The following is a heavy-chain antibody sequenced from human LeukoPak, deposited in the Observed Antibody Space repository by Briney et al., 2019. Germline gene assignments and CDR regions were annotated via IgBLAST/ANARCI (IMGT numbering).Heavy chain of an antibody. D-gene: IGHD1-1*01. CDR1: GGTFSSYA. CDR3: ARGTGGGNWKAVVQFDP. J-gene: IGHJ5*02. V-gene: IGHV1-8*02. CDR2: MNPNSGNT. Sequence: ASVKVSCKASGGTFSSYAISWVRQATGQGLEWMGWMNPNSGNTGYAQKFQGRVTMTRNTSISTAYMELSSLRSEDTAVYYCARGTGGGNWKAVVQFDPWGQGTLVTVSS.